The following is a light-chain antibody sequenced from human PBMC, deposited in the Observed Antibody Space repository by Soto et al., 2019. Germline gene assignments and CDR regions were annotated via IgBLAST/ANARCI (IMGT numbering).Light chain of an antibody. CDR3: QQRSNWPPFT. CDR1: QSVSSY. Sequence: EIVLTQSPATLSLSPGERATLSCRASQSVSSYLAWYQQKPGQGPRLLIYDASNRATGVPDRFSGSGSGTDFTLTISSLEPEDFAVYYCQQRSNWPPFTFGPGTKVDIK. CDR2: DAS. J-gene: IGKJ3*01. V-gene: IGKV3-11*01.